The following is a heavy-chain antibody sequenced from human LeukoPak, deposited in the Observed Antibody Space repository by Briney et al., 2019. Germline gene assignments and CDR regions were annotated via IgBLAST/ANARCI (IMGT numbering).Heavy chain of an antibody. CDR2: IRYDGSNK. J-gene: IGHJ4*02. V-gene: IGHV3-30*02. Sequence: GGSLRLSCASYGFTFSSYGMHWVRQAPGKGLEWVTVIRYDGSNKYYADSVKGRFTISRDNSKNTLYLQMNSLRAEDTAVYYCAKDLWQQLVPSDYWGQGTLVTVSS. CDR3: AKDLWQQLVPSDY. D-gene: IGHD6-6*01. CDR1: GFTFSSYG.